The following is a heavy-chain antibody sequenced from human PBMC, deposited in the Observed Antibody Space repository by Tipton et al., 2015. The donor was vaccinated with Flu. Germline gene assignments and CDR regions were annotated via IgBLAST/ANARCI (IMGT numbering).Heavy chain of an antibody. CDR3: ARALIDIVVVPAAGEHYYYYYDMDV. J-gene: IGHJ6*02. Sequence: QVQLVQSGAEVKKPGASVKVSCKASGYTFTGYYMHWVRQAPGQGLEWMGWINPNSGGTNYAQKFQGRVTMTRDTSISTAYMELSRLRSDDPAVYCCARALIDIVVVPAAGEHYYYYYDMDVWGQGTTVTVSS. D-gene: IGHD2-2*01. V-gene: IGHV1-2*02. CDR2: INPNSGGT. CDR1: GYTFTGYY.